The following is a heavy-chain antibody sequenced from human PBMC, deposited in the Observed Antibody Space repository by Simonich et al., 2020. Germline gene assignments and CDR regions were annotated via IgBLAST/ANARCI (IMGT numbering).Heavy chain of an antibody. D-gene: IGHD3-16*01. CDR1: GFTFSSYS. J-gene: IGHJ3*02. Sequence: EVQLVESGGGLVKPGGSLRLSCAASGFTFSSYSMNWVRQAPGKGLEWFASMSSSSSYIYYADSVKGRFTISRDNAKNSLYLQMNSLRAEDTAVYYCAREQARGGAFDIWGQGTMVTVSS. CDR2: MSSSSSYI. CDR3: AREQARGGAFDI. V-gene: IGHV3-21*01.